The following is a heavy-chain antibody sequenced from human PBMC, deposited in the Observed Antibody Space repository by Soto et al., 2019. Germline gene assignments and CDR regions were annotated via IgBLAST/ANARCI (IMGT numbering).Heavy chain of an antibody. CDR1: GYTFTSYG. CDR3: ARDCSGGSCYLFDDAFDI. V-gene: IGHV1-18*01. Sequence: QVQLVQSGAEVKKPGASVKDSCKASGYTFTSYGISWVRQAPGQGLEWMGWISAYNGNTNYAQKLQGRVTMTTDTSTSTAYMELRSLRSDDTAVYYCARDCSGGSCYLFDDAFDIWGQGTMVTVSS. D-gene: IGHD2-15*01. CDR2: ISAYNGNT. J-gene: IGHJ3*02.